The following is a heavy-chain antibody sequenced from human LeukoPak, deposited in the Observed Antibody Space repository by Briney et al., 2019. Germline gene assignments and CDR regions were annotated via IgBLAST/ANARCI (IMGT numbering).Heavy chain of an antibody. V-gene: IGHV4-59*01. D-gene: IGHD5-12*01. CDR3: ARLTITSDAFDI. CDR1: GGSISSYY. CDR2: IYYSGST. J-gene: IGHJ3*02. Sequence: SETLSLTCTVSGGSISSYYWSWIRQPPGKGLEWIGYIYYSGSTNYYPSLKSRVTISVDTSKNQFSLKLSSVTAADTAVYYCARLTITSDAFDIWGQGTMVTVSS.